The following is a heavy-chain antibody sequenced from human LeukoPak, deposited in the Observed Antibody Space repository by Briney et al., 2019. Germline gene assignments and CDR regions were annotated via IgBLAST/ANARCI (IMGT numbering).Heavy chain of an antibody. CDR1: GTVSXXX. CDR2: IIPIFGTA. V-gene: IGHV1-69*06. CDR3: EXXXXXSXXXXY. J-gene: IGHJ4*02. Sequence: GTVSXXXISWVRQAPGQGVEWXGGIIPIFGTANYAQKFQGRVTITADKSTSTAYMEMSRLRSEDTAVYYCEXXXXXSXXXXYWGQGXLVTVSS.